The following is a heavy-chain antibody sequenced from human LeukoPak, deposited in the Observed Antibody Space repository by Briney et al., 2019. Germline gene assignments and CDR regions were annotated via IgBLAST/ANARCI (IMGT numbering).Heavy chain of an antibody. CDR2: ISAYNGNT. CDR3: ARAENYCTSISCYHSWFDP. J-gene: IGHJ5*02. V-gene: IGHV1-18*01. Sequence: ASVKVSFKASGYTFTSYGISWVRQAPGQGLEWMGWISAYNGNTNFAQKLQGRVTMTTDTSTSTAYMELRSLRSDDTAVYYCARAENYCTSISCYHSWFDPWGQGTLVTVSS. D-gene: IGHD2-2*01. CDR1: GYTFTSYG.